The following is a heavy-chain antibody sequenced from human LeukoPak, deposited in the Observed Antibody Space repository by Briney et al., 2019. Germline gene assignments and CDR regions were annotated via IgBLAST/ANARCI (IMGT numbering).Heavy chain of an antibody. D-gene: IGHD3-3*01. CDR2: INPSGGST. J-gene: IGHJ4*02. CDR1: GYTFTSYY. V-gene: IGHV1-46*01. CDR3: ARDMDSIFGVGG. Sequence: ASVTVSCTASGYTFTSYYMHWVRQAPGQGLGWMGIINPSGGSTSYAQKFQGRVTTTRDTSTSTVYMELSSLRSEDTAVYYCARDMDSIFGVGGWGQGTLVTVSS.